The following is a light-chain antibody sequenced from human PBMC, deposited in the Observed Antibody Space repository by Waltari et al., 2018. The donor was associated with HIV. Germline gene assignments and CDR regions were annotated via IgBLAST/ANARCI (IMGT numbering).Light chain of an antibody. J-gene: IGKJ2*01. CDR2: GSS. CDR1: QAINNS. CDR3: QQYNNWYT. V-gene: IGKV1-NL1*01. Sequence: DIQMTQSPSSLSASVGDSVTITCRASQAINNSLAWYQQKPGKPPKVLLYGSSTRAPGILARFSGSGSGTEFTLTISGLQSEDSAVYYCQQYNNWYTFGQGTKVEVK.